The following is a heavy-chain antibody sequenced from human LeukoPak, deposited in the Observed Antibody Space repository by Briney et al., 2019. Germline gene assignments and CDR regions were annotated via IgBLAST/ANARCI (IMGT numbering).Heavy chain of an antibody. CDR1: GYTFTSYG. CDR2: ISAYNGNT. V-gene: IGHV1-18*01. D-gene: IGHD6-6*01. Sequence: ASVKVSCKASGYTFTSYGISWVRQAPRQGREWMGWISAYNGNTNYAQKLQGRVTMTTDTSTSTAYMELRSLRSDDTAVYYCARDLNSIAARPGAYWGQGTLVTVSS. J-gene: IGHJ4*02. CDR3: ARDLNSIAARPGAY.